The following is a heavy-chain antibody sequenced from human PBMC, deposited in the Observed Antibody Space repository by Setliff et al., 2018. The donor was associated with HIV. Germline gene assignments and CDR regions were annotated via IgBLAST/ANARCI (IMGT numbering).Heavy chain of an antibody. J-gene: IGHJ4*02. D-gene: IGHD2-2*01. V-gene: IGHV5-51*01. CDR2: IYPGDSNT. CDR3: ATPISITSGSAFDY. Sequence: PGESLKISCKGSGYSFSSYWIGWVRQMPGKGLEWMGIIYPGDSNTKYSPSFQGQVTLSVDKSISTAYLQWSSLKASDTAMYYCATPISITSGSAFDYWGQGTLVTVSS. CDR1: GYSFSSYW.